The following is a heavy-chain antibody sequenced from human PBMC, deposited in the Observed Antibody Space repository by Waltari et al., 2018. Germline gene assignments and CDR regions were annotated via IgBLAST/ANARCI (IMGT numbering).Heavy chain of an antibody. J-gene: IGHJ5*01. Sequence: EVQLVESGGGLVKPGGSLRLSCVASGFSFTDAWLRWVRQAPGKGREEVGRMARPTDGLTTYYAAPVQGRVTISRDDFTNAVYLQMNSLKPEDTAVDFCATKLPGPFYSAPYFYSWVHGALLPVSS. CDR2: MARPTDGLTT. D-gene: IGHD3-10*01. CDR3: ATKLPGPFYSAPYFYS. CDR1: GFSFTDAW. V-gene: IGHV3-15*04.